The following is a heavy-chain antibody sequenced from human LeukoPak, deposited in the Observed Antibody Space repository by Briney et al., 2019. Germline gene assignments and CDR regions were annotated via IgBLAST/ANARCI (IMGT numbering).Heavy chain of an antibody. Sequence: ASVRVSCKASGYTFSAYGINWVRQAPGQGRECMGWISAHNGNTHYAQNLKGRLTMTTDSSTNPAYMDLRSLTSDDTAVYYCARGVGSRGRGGDQYYYMDVWGKGTTVTVSS. CDR2: ISAHNGNT. D-gene: IGHD1-26*01. CDR3: ARGVGSRGRGGDQYYYMDV. V-gene: IGHV1-18*01. CDR1: GYTFSAYG. J-gene: IGHJ6*03.